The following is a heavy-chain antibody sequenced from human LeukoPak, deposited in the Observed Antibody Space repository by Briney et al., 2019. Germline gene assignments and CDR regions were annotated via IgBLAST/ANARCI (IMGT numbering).Heavy chain of an antibody. CDR1: GGSFSGYY. CDR2: INHSGST. V-gene: IGHV4-34*01. J-gene: IGHJ2*01. Sequence: SEALSLTCAVYGGSFSGYYWSWIRQPPGKGLEWIGEINHSGSTNYNPSLKSRVTISVDTSKNQFSLKLSSVTAADTAVYYCARGGDYYDSSGYYWYFDLWGRGTLVTVSS. CDR3: ARGGDYYDSSGYYWYFDL. D-gene: IGHD3-22*01.